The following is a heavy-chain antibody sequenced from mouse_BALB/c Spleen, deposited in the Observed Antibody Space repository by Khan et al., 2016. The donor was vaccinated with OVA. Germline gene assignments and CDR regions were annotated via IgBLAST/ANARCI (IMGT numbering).Heavy chain of an antibody. CDR1: GFTFSTYG. J-gene: IGHJ3*01. CDR2: INTGGIYT. V-gene: IGHV5-6*01. Sequence: EVELVESGGDLVKPGGSLKLSCAASGFTFSTYGMSWVRQTPDKRLEWVATINTGGIYTYYPDSVKGRFTISRDNAKNTLYLQMSSLKSVDTAMYYCARLAYYYNSEGFAYWGQGTLVTVSA. D-gene: IGHD1-1*01. CDR3: ARLAYYYNSEGFAY.